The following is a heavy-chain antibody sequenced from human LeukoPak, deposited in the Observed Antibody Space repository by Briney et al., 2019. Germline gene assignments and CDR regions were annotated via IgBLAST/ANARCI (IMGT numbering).Heavy chain of an antibody. D-gene: IGHD4-17*01. V-gene: IGHV3-66*04. CDR2: IFSSGST. CDR1: GFTVSSHY. CDR3: ARHYGDYVQGDY. J-gene: IGHJ4*02. Sequence: PGGFLRLSCAASGFTVSSHYMSWVRQAPGKGLEWVSVIFSSGSTYYADSVKGRFTISRDTSKNTLYLQMNSLRAEDTAVYYCARHYGDYVQGDYWGQGTLVTVSS.